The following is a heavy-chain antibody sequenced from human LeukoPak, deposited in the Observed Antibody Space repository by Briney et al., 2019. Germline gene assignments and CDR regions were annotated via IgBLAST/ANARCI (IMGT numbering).Heavy chain of an antibody. CDR2: IIPIFGTA. Sequence: ASVKVSCKASGGTFSSYAISWVQQAPGQGLEWMGGIIPIFGTANYAQKFQGRVTITTDESTSTAYMELSSLRSEDTAVYYCASSSGYSSSWDGGAFDIWGQGTMVTVSS. D-gene: IGHD6-13*01. CDR3: ASSSGYSSSWDGGAFDI. CDR1: GGTFSSYA. V-gene: IGHV1-69*05. J-gene: IGHJ3*02.